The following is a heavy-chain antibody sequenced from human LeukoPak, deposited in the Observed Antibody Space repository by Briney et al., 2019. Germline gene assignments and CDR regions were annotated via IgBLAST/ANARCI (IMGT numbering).Heavy chain of an antibody. CDR2: IYYSGST. Sequence: SETLSLTCTVSGGSISSYYWSWIRQPPGKGLEWIGYIYYSGSTNYNPSLKSRVTISVDTSKNQFSLKLSSVTAADTAVYYCASRLGGGYYDSSGYHDDAFDIWGQGTMVTVSS. CDR1: GGSISSYY. J-gene: IGHJ3*02. V-gene: IGHV4-59*01. CDR3: ASRLGGGYYDSSGYHDDAFDI. D-gene: IGHD3-22*01.